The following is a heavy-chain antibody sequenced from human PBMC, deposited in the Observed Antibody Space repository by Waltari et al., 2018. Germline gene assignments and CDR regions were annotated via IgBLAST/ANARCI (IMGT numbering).Heavy chain of an antibody. Sequence: QLQPVQSGAEVQKPGASVKVSCKASGYTLTAHYMPWVRQAPGQGLEWMGWINPNSGGTNYAQKFQGRVTMTRDTSISTAYMELSRLRSDDTAVYYCASAIRWSNDFDYWGQGTLVTVSS. CDR1: GYTLTAHY. CDR3: ASAIRWSNDFDY. V-gene: IGHV1-2*02. D-gene: IGHD4-17*01. J-gene: IGHJ4*02. CDR2: INPNSGGT.